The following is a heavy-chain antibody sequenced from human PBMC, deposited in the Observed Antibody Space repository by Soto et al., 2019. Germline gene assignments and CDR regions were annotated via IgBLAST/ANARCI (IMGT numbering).Heavy chain of an antibody. CDR1: GGSINSDHYY. Sequence: SETLSLTCAVYGGSINSDHYYWSWLRQPPGKGLEWLGYISYSGSTYYNPSLKSRIVISVDTSKNQFSLKLISVTAADTAVYYCARAYDFWNGYYSAQYYFDFLGQGTLVTSPQ. D-gene: IGHD3-3*01. CDR3: ARAYDFWNGYYSAQYYFDF. V-gene: IGHV4-30-4*01. J-gene: IGHJ4*02. CDR2: ISYSGST.